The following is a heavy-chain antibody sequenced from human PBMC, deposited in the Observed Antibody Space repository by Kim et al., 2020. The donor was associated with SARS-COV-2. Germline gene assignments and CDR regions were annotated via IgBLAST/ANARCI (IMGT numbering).Heavy chain of an antibody. V-gene: IGHV3-74*01. D-gene: IGHD5-18*01. CDR2: INAGGTKT. CDR3: TRGYTYRDY. Sequence: GGSLRLSCAASGFIFSNSWMHWVRQAPGKGLVWVSRINAGGTKTNYADSVKGRFTISRDNAKNTLYLQMNSLRDEDTAVYYCTRGYTYRDYWGQGTLVTVSS. J-gene: IGHJ4*02. CDR1: GFIFSNSW.